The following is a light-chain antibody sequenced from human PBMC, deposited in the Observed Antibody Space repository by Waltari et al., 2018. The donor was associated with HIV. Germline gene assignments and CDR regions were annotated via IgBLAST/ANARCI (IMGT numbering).Light chain of an antibody. CDR3: CSYAGSSTYV. V-gene: IGLV2-23*02. CDR1: STDVGRYKL. CDR2: EVS. J-gene: IGLJ1*01. Sequence: QSALTQPASVSGSPGQSITIPCTGTSTDVGRYKLVSWYQQHPGKAPKLMIYEVSKRPSGVSNRFSGSKSGNTASLTISGLQAEDEADYYCCSYAGSSTYVFGTGTKVTVL.